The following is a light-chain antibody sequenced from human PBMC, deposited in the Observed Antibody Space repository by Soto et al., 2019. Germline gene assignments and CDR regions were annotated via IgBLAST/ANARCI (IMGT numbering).Light chain of an antibody. Sequence: QSALTQPASVSGSPGQSITISCTGTSSDVDSYKYVSWYQQHPGKAPKLMIYEVSNRPSGVSNRFSGSKSGNTASLTISGLQAEDEADYYCSSYTSSTWVFGGGTKLTVL. J-gene: IGLJ3*02. CDR3: SSYTSSTWV. V-gene: IGLV2-14*01. CDR2: EVS. CDR1: SSDVDSYKY.